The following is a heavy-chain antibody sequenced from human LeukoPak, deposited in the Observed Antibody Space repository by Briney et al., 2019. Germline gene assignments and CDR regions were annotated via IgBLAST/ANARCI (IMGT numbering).Heavy chain of an antibody. J-gene: IGHJ5*02. Sequence: PSETLSLTCTVSGGSISSSTYFWGWIRQPPGKGLEWIGTIYYSGSTYYNPSLKSRVTISVDTSKNQFSLKLSSVTAADTAVYYCARGADCSITSCYNWFDPLGQGTLVTVFS. CDR2: IYYSGST. CDR1: GGSISSSTYF. V-gene: IGHV4-39*07. D-gene: IGHD2-2*01. CDR3: ARGADCSITSCYNWFDP.